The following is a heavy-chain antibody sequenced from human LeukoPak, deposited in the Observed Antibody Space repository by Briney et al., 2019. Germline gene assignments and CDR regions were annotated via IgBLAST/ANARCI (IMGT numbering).Heavy chain of an antibody. CDR2: ISSNGGST. Sequence: GGSLRLSCSASGFTFSSYAMHWVRQAPGKGLEYFSSISSNGGSTYYADSVKGRFTISRDNSKNTLYLQMSGLRAEDTAVYYCVKDYYDSSGYYTGYFDYWGQGTLVTVSS. CDR1: GFTFSSYA. J-gene: IGHJ4*02. V-gene: IGHV3-64D*09. D-gene: IGHD3-22*01. CDR3: VKDYYDSSGYYTGYFDY.